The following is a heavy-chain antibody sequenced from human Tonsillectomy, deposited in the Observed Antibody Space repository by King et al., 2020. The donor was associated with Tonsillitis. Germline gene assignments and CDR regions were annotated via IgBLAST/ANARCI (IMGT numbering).Heavy chain of an antibody. Sequence: VQLQQSGPGLVKPSQTLSLTCALSGDIVSSNSAAWPWIRQSPSRGLEWLGRTYYKSKWYNNYAVSVKSRITINPDTSKNQFSLQLNSVTPEDTAVYYCARAQLGLADFYFDLWGQGTLVTVSS. D-gene: IGHD3/OR15-3a*01. CDR3: ARAQLGLADFYFDL. J-gene: IGHJ4*02. CDR1: GDIVSSNSAA. CDR2: TYYKSKWYN. V-gene: IGHV6-1*01.